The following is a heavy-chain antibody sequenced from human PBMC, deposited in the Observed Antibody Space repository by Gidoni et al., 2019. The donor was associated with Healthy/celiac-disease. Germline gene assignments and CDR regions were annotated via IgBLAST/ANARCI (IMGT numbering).Heavy chain of an antibody. D-gene: IGHD2-15*01. J-gene: IGHJ5*02. CDR3: ARDIVEGWFDP. CDR1: GYSISSGYY. V-gene: IGHV4-38-2*02. CDR2: IYHSGST. Sequence: QVQLQESGPGLVKPSETLSLTCAVSGYSISSGYYWGWIRQPPGKGLEWIGSIYHSGSTYYNPSLKSRVTISVDTSKNQFSLKLSSVTAADTAVYYCARDIVEGWFDPWGQGTLVTVSS.